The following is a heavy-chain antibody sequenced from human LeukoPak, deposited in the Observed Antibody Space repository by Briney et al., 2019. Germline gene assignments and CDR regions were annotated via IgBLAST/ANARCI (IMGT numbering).Heavy chain of an antibody. D-gene: IGHD2/OR15-2a*01. V-gene: IGHV1-8*01. J-gene: IGHJ4*02. Sequence: PRASVKVSCKASGYTFTSCDINWVRQATGQGLEWMGWMNPNSGNTGYAQKFQGRVTMTRNTSISTAYMELSSLRSEDTAVYYCAIRIFHYSSGSDYWGQGTLVTVSS. CDR1: GYTFTSCD. CDR2: MNPNSGNT. CDR3: AIRIFHYSSGSDY.